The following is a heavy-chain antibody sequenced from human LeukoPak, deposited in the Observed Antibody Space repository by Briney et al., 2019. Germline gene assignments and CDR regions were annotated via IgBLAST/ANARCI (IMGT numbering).Heavy chain of an antibody. CDR3: AKDGEVVVVPAAKVYYFDY. V-gene: IGHV3-23*01. Sequence: AGGSLRLSCAASGFTFSTYAMSWVRQAPGKGLEWVSAISGSGGSTYYADSVKGRFTISRDNSKNTLYLQMNSLRAEDTAVYYCAKDGEVVVVPAAKVYYFDYWGQGTLVTVSS. J-gene: IGHJ4*02. CDR2: ISGSGGST. CDR1: GFTFSTYA. D-gene: IGHD2-2*01.